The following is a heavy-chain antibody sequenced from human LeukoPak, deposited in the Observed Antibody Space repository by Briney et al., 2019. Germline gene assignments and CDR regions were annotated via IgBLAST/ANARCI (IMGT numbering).Heavy chain of an antibody. J-gene: IGHJ4*02. CDR3: ARADDYLFDY. Sequence: GGSLRLSCVASGFTFRDYYLSWIRQAPGKGLEWVSYISSSGSTIYYADSVKGRFTISRDNTKNSLYLQMNSLRAGDTAVYYCARADDYLFDYWGQGTLVTVSS. D-gene: IGHD4-17*01. V-gene: IGHV3-11*01. CDR1: GFTFRDYY. CDR2: ISSSGSTI.